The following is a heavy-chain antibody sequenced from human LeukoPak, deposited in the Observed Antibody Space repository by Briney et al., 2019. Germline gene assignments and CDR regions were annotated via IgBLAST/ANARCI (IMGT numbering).Heavy chain of an antibody. CDR3: AKGDMTYDILTGYDY. D-gene: IGHD3-9*01. Sequence: GGSLTLSCAASEFTFSIYWMSWVRQAPGKGLEWVANIQENGNEKSYVDSVKRRFTISRDNSKNTLYLQMNSLRAEDTAVYYCAKGDMTYDILTGYDYWGQGTLVTVSS. CDR1: EFTFSIYW. V-gene: IGHV3-7*01. J-gene: IGHJ4*02. CDR2: IQENGNEK.